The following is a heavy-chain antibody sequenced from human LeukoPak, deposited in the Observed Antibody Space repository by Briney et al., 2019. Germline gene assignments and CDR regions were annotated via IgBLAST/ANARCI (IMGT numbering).Heavy chain of an antibody. J-gene: IGHJ3*02. CDR1: GFTFSSYW. D-gene: IGHD3-22*01. CDR3: AREFRSSGYYYSDAFDI. Sequence: PRGSLRLSCAASGFTFSSYWMSWVRQAPGKGLEWVANIKQDGSEKYYVDSVKGRFTISRDNAKNSLYLQMNSLRAEDTAVYYCAREFRSSGYYYSDAFDIWGQGTMVTVSS. V-gene: IGHV3-7*01. CDR2: IKQDGSEK.